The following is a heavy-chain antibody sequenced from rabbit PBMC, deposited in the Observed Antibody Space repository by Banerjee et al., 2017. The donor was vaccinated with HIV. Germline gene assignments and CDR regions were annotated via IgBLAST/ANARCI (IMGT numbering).Heavy chain of an antibody. V-gene: IGHV1S45*01. CDR2: IYADSGST. J-gene: IGHJ4*01. CDR3: ARDLAGAIGWNFNL. Sequence: QQQLEESGGGLVKPGGTLTLTCKASGVDFSSYYYMCWVRQAPGKGLELIACIYADSGSTYYATWAKGRFTLSKTSSTTVALQMTSLTAADTATYFCARDLAGAIGWNFNLWGQGTLVTVS. D-gene: IGHD4-1*01. CDR1: GVDFSSYYY.